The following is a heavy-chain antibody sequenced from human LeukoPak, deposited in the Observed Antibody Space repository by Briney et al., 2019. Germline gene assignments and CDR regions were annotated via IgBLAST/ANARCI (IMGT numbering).Heavy chain of an antibody. CDR3: AKVSNYYDSSGYYYFSHFDY. V-gene: IGHV3-23*01. D-gene: IGHD3-22*01. CDR2: ISGSGGST. J-gene: IGHJ4*02. CDR1: GFXFSSYA. Sequence: PGGSLRLSCAASGFXFSSYAISWVRQAPGKGLKWVSAISGSGGSTYYADSVKGRFTISRDNSKNTLYLQMNSLRAEDTAVYYCAKVSNYYDSSGYYYFSHFDYWGQGTMVTVSS.